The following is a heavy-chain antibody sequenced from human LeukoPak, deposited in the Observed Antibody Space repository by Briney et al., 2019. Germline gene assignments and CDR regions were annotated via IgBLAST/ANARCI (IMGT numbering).Heavy chain of an antibody. CDR2: IKKDGSEQ. V-gene: IGHV3-7*01. Sequence: GGSLRLSCVASGFSFSDHWMNWFGQAPGKGLEWVATIKKDGSEQYYVDSMKGRLTISRDNAKNSVYLQIHNLRAEDTAVYYCARDLGWLQSDYWGQGTLVTVSS. CDR3: ARDLGWLQSDY. J-gene: IGHJ4*02. CDR1: GFSFSDHW. D-gene: IGHD5-24*01.